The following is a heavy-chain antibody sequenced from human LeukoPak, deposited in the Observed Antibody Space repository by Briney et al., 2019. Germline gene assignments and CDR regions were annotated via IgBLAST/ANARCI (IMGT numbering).Heavy chain of an antibody. CDR1: GDSVSSNSAA. CDR3: ARGVDTAMASYDY. D-gene: IGHD5-18*01. CDR2: TYYRSKWYN. V-gene: IGHV6-1*01. Sequence: SQTLSLTCAISGDSVSSNSAAWNCIRQSPSRGLEWLGRTYYRSKWYNDYAVSVKSRITINPDTSKNQFSLQLNSVTPEDTAVYYCARGVDTAMASYDYWGQGTLVTVSS. J-gene: IGHJ4*02.